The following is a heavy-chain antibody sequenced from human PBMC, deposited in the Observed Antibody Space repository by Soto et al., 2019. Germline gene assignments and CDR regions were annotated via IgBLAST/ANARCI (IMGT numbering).Heavy chain of an antibody. CDR3: VRGDGVYFDH. CDR2: ISAYNGHT. J-gene: IGHJ4*02. CDR1: GYIFTNYG. D-gene: IGHD3-16*01. Sequence: QVQLLQSGVEVKKPGASVNVSCKTMGYIFTNYGLSWVRQAPGEGLEWLGWISAYNGHTKYAQKVQDRVTLTTDTSASTAYLELRSLRSDDTAVYYCVRGDGVYFDHWGQGALVLVSS. V-gene: IGHV1-18*01.